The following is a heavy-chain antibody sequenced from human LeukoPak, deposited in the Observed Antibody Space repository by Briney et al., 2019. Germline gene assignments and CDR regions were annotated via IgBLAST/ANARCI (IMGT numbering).Heavy chain of an antibody. Sequence: SETLSLTCTVSGGSISGTTYYWGWIRQPPGKGLEWIGSVYYSGSTYYNSSLKSRITISVDTSKKHFSLKLSSVTAADTAVYYCARGYSSWYGVGPWGQGTLVTVSS. CDR1: GGSISGTTYY. V-gene: IGHV4-39*02. CDR2: VYYSGST. J-gene: IGHJ5*02. D-gene: IGHD6-13*01. CDR3: ARGYSSWYGVGP.